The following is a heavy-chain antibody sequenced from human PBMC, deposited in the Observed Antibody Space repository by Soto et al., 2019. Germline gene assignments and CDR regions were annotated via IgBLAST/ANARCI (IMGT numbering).Heavy chain of an antibody. V-gene: IGHV3-23*01. CDR1: GFTFCSHA. CDR3: GEEGAMIVVVKGPYYFDY. D-gene: IGHD3-22*01. CDR2: ICGSGGRT. J-gene: IGHJ4*02. Sequence: SLRLSCAAPGFTFCSHALSWVPPAPGEGPEWGSAICGSGGRTYYADSREGRVTLSRDHSQNTPSLPMNRPKAEGTAGYYCGEEGAMIVVVKGPYYFDYWGQGTLVTFSS.